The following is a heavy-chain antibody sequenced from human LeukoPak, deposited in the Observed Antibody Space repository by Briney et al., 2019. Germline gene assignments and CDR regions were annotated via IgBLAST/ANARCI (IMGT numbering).Heavy chain of an antibody. CDR1: GFTFSSYS. D-gene: IGHD4-23*01. CDR2: IGTSSSTI. CDR3: ARHDYGGNSGDY. V-gene: IGHV3-48*01. J-gene: IGHJ4*02. Sequence: PGGSLRLSCAASGFTFSSYSMNWVRQAPGKGLEWVSYIGTSSSTIYYADSVEGRFTISRDNAENSLYLQMNSLRAEDTAVYYCARHDYGGNSGDYWGQGTLVTVSS.